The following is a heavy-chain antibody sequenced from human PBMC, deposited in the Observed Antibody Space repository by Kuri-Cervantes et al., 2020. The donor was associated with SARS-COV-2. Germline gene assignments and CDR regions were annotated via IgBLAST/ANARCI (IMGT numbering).Heavy chain of an antibody. CDR1: GFTFSNAW. CDR2: ISYDGSNK. Sequence: GGSLRLSCAASGFTFSNAWMSWVRQAPGKGLEWVAVISYDGSNKYYADSVKGRFTISRDNSKNTLYLQMNSLRAEDTAVYYCARELAGDIDYWGQGTLVTVSS. J-gene: IGHJ4*02. CDR3: ARELAGDIDY. V-gene: IGHV3-30-3*01. D-gene: IGHD7-27*01.